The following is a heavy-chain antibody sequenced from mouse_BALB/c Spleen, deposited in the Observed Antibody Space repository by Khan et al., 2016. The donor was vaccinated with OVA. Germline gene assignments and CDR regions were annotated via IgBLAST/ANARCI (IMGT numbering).Heavy chain of an antibody. Sequence: EVELVESGGGLVKPGGSLKLSCAASGFTFSDYYMYWVRQTPEKRLEWLATISDGGSYTYYPDSVKGRFAISRDDAQNNLYLQMSSLKSEDTAMYYCARGYYGDPFAYWGQGLWSLSLQ. CDR1: GFTFSDYY. CDR3: ARGYYGDPFAY. V-gene: IGHV5-4*02. J-gene: IGHJ3*01. D-gene: IGHD2-13*01. CDR2: ISDGGSYT.